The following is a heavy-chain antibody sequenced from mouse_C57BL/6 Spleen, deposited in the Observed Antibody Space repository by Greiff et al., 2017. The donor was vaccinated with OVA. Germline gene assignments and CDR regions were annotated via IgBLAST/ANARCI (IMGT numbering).Heavy chain of an antibody. CDR1: GYTFTSYW. J-gene: IGHJ2*01. CDR2: IDPSDSYT. CDR3: ARWGYSKGDDD. Sequence: QVQLQQPGAELVMPGASVKLSCKASGYTFTSYWMHWVKQRPGQGLEWIGEIDPSDSYTNYNQKFKGKSTLTVDKSSSTAYMQLSSLTSEDSAVYYCARWGYSKGDDDWGQGTTLTVSS. V-gene: IGHV1-69*01. D-gene: IGHD2-5*01.